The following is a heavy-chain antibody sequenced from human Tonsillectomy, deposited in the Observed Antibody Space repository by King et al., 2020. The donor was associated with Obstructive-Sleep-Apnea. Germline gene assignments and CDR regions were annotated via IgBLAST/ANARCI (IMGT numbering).Heavy chain of an antibody. CDR3: ARDRAGYWDRYGMDV. Sequence: VQLVESGGGLVQPGGSLRLSCVASGFTVSSNYMSWVRQAPGKGLEWVSIIYSGGSTYYADSVKGRFTISRDNSKNTLYLQMNSLRAEDTAVYYCARDRAGYWDRYGMDVWGQGTTVTVSS. CDR2: IYSGGST. D-gene: IGHD1-26*01. J-gene: IGHJ6*02. CDR1: GFTVSSNY. V-gene: IGHV3-66*01.